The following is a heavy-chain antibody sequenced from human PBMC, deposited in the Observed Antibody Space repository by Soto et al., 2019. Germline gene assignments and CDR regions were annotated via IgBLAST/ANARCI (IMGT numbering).Heavy chain of an antibody. V-gene: IGHV1-18*01. CDR3: ARGFRYYDSSGALDY. J-gene: IGHJ4*02. CDR1: GYTFTSYG. Sequence: ASVKVSCKASGYTFTSYGISWVRQAPGPGLEWMGWISAYNGNTNYAQKLQGRVTMTTDTSTSTDYMELRSLRSDDTAGYYCARGFRYYDSSGALDYWGQGTLVTVSS. D-gene: IGHD3-22*01. CDR2: ISAYNGNT.